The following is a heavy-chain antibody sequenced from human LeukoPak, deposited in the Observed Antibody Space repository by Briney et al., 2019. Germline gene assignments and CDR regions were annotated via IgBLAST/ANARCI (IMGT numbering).Heavy chain of an antibody. CDR1: GFTFSSFW. J-gene: IGHJ2*01. CDR3: ARNRSFTVTNYWYFDL. V-gene: IGHV3-74*01. CDR2: INSDGSST. Sequence: QPGGSLRLSCAASGFTFSSFWMHWVRQAPGKGPVWVSHINSDGSSTSYADSVKGRFTISRDNAKNTLYLQMHSLRAEDTAVYYCARNRSFTVTNYWYFDLWGRGTLVTVSS. D-gene: IGHD4-17*01.